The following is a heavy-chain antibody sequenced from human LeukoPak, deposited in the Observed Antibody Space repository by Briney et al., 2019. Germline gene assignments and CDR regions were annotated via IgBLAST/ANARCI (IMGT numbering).Heavy chain of an antibody. CDR1: GGSISSYF. J-gene: IGHJ4*02. CDR3: ARGKSSGYSSGAFDY. Sequence: SETLSLTCTVSGGSISSYFWSWIRQPAGKGLEWIGRIYSSGSTNYNPSLKSRVTMSVDTSKNQFSLKLSSVTAADTAVYYCARGKSSGYSSGAFDYWGQGTPVTVSS. D-gene: IGHD5-18*01. V-gene: IGHV4-4*07. CDR2: IYSSGST.